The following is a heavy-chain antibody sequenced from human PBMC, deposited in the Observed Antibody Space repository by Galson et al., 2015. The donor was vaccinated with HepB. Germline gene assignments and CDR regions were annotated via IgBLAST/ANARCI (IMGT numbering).Heavy chain of an antibody. J-gene: IGHJ6*02. D-gene: IGHD6-13*01. CDR2: ISSSSSYI. V-gene: IGHV3-21*01. Sequence: SLRLSCAASGFTFSSYSMNWVRQAPGKGLEWVSSISSSSSYIYYADSVKGRFTISRDNAKNSLYLQMNSLRAEDTAVYYCARDKYSSSWLRNYYYYGMDVWGQGTTVTVSS. CDR3: ARDKYSSSWLRNYYYYGMDV. CDR1: GFTFSSYS.